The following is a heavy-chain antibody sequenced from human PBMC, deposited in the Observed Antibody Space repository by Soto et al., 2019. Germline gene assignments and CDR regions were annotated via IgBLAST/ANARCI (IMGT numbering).Heavy chain of an antibody. D-gene: IGHD6-19*01. Sequence: EARLLESGGGLIQPGGSLRLSCEASGFNFGAYAMSWVRQAPGKGLEWFSGISGSSSGTYYTDSVKGRFTISRDNSKNTVYLQMNSLRGEATAVYYCAKDRSENFWVDYYAMDVWGQGTAVTVSS. CDR2: ISGSSSGT. CDR3: AKDRSENFWVDYYAMDV. CDR1: GFNFGAYA. J-gene: IGHJ6*02. V-gene: IGHV3-23*01.